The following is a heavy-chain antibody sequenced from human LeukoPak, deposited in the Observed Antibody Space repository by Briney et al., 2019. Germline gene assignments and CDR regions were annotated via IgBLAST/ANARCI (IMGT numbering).Heavy chain of an antibody. CDR2: IYPRDGRT. J-gene: IGHJ4*02. CDR1: GYTFTSNY. V-gene: IGHV1-46*01. CDR3: ARDQEGFDY. Sequence: ASVTVSFTASGYTFTSNYIHWVRQAPGQGLEWMGMIYPRDGRTSYTQKFQGSVTVTRDTSTSTVHMELSGLRSEDTAVYYCARDQEGFDYWGQGTLVTVSS.